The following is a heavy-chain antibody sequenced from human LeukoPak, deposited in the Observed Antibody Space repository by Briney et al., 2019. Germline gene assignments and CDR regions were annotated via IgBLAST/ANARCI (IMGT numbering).Heavy chain of an antibody. CDR3: ARGSF. Sequence: PGGSLRLSCVTSGFGFSIYDMNWVRQAPGKGLEWVSYISTSGTTMHYADSVEGRFTISRDNARNSLYLQMNSLRAEDTAVYYCARGSFWGQGTLVTVSS. CDR2: ISTSGTTM. CDR1: GFGFSIYD. J-gene: IGHJ4*02. V-gene: IGHV3-48*03.